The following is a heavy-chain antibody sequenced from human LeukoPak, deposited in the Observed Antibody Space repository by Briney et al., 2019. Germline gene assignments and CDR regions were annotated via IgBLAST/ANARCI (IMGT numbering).Heavy chain of an antibody. CDR1: GFAFSSYS. J-gene: IGHJ4*02. D-gene: IGHD3-3*01. CDR3: AIDYDFWSGYYLSRPPHF. V-gene: IGHV3-21*01. Sequence: GGSLRLSCAASGFAFSSYSMNWVRQAPGKGLEWVSSISGSSSYIDYVGSVKGRFTISRDNTKDSLYLQMNSLRADDTAVYYCAIDYDFWSGYYLSRPPHFWGQGNPGHRLL. CDR2: ISGSSSYI.